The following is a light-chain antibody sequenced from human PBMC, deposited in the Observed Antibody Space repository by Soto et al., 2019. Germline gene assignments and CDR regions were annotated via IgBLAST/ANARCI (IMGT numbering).Light chain of an antibody. Sequence: EIVMTQSPATLSVSPGERVTLSCRASQSLSSNLAWYQQKPGQAPSLLIDAAPTRTTGIPARFSGSGSGTEFTLTISSLQSEDFAVYYCQQYNNWPPTFGGGTKVDIK. CDR3: QQYNNWPPT. CDR2: AAP. CDR1: QSLSSN. J-gene: IGKJ4*01. V-gene: IGKV3-15*01.